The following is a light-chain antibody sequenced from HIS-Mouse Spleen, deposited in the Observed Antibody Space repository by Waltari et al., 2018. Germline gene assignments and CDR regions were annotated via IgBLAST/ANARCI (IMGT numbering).Light chain of an antibody. CDR2: DVS. V-gene: IGLV2-11*01. J-gene: IGLJ2*01. CDR1: SSAVGCSNY. Sequence: QSALTQPRSVSGSPGQSVTISCTGTSSAVGCSNYVSWYQQHPGKAPKLMIYDVSKRPSGVPDRFSGSKSGNTASLTISGLQAEDEADYYCCSYAGSYVVFGGGTKLTVL. CDR3: CSYAGSYVV.